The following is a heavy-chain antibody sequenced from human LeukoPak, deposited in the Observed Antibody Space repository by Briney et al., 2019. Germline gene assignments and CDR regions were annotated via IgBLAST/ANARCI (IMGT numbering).Heavy chain of an antibody. CDR1: GGSISSYY. CDR3: ARVKWLVPPYALDI. CDR2: IYYSGST. J-gene: IGHJ3*02. V-gene: IGHV4-59*12. D-gene: IGHD6-19*01. Sequence: SETLSLTCTVSGGSISSYYWSWIRQPPGKGLEWIGYIYYSGSTNYNPSLKSGVTISVDTSKSQFSLKLSSVTPDDTAVYYCARVKWLVPPYALDIWGQGTMVAVSS.